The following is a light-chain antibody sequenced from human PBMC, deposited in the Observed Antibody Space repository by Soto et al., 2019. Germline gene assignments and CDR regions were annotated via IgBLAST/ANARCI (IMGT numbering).Light chain of an antibody. Sequence: QSVLTQPPSVSGAPGQRVTISCTGSSSNIGAGFDVHWYHQHPGAAPKLLIFGNNNRPSGVPARFSGSKSGTSASLAITGLQAEDEAEYYCQSFDTSLRGSVVFGGGTKVTVL. CDR2: GNN. J-gene: IGLJ2*01. V-gene: IGLV1-40*01. CDR3: QSFDTSLRGSVV. CDR1: SSNIGAGFD.